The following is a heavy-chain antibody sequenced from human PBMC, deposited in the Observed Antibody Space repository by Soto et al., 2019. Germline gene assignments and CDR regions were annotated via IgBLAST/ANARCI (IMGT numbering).Heavy chain of an antibody. D-gene: IGHD2-21*01. Sequence: QMQLVQSGAEVKKPGASVKVSCKASGYTFTNYDINWVRQATGQGLEWMGWMNPNSGNTGFAQQFPGSVAMTRNTAISTAYMELSTLRSVYTAVYYCARVWGSIDYWGQGTLVTVSS. CDR3: ARVWGSIDY. J-gene: IGHJ4*02. CDR2: MNPNSGNT. V-gene: IGHV1-8*01. CDR1: GYTFTNYD.